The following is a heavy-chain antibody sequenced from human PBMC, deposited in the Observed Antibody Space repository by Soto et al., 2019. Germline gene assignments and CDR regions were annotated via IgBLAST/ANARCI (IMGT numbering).Heavy chain of an antibody. V-gene: IGHV3-23*01. D-gene: IGHD1-1*01. CDR1: GFTFSSYA. CDR2: ISGSGGST. Sequence: PGGSLRLSCAASGFTFSSYAMSWVRQAPGKGLEWVSAISGSGGSTYYADSVKGRFTISRDNSKNTLYLQMNSLRAEDTAVYYCAKDNLRGAYDWPEYFQHWGQGTLVTVSS. CDR3: AKDNLRGAYDWPEYFQH. J-gene: IGHJ1*01.